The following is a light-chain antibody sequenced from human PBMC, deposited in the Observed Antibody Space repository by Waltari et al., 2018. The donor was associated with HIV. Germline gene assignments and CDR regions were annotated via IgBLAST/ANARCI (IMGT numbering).Light chain of an antibody. CDR1: QSVSFH. CDR3: QQRTNWLIT. CDR2: DAS. V-gene: IGKV3-11*01. Sequence: EIVLTQSPATLSLSPGEIATLSCRASQSVSFHLAWYQQKPGQPPRLLIYDASNRATGIPARFSGSGSGTDFTLTISSLEPEDFAVYYCQQRTNWLITFGQGTRLEIK. J-gene: IGKJ5*01.